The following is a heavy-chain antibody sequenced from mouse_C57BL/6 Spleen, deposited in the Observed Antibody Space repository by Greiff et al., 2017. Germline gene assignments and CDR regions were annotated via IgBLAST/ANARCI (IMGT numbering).Heavy chain of an antibody. Sequence: EVQLVESGGGLVKPGGSLKLSCAASGFTFSDSGMHWVRQAPEKGLEWVAYISSGSSTIYYADTVKGRFTISRDNAKNTLFLQMTSLRSEDTAMYYCARCALYGFYYFDYWGQGTTLTVSS. CDR3: ARCALYGFYYFDY. V-gene: IGHV5-17*01. J-gene: IGHJ2*01. CDR2: ISSGSSTI. D-gene: IGHD2-2*01. CDR1: GFTFSDSG.